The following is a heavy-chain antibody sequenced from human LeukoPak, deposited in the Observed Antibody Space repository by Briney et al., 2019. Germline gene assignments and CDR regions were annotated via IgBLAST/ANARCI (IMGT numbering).Heavy chain of an antibody. D-gene: IGHD4-17*01. Sequence: SETLSLTCTVSGGSLSSYYWSWIRQSAGKGLEWIGRIYTSGSTNYNPSLNSRVTMSVDTSNNQFSLKLSSVTAADTAVYYCARGEDGTGDYRPTYFDSWGQGTLVTVSS. J-gene: IGHJ4*02. CDR2: IYTSGST. CDR3: ARGEDGTGDYRPTYFDS. V-gene: IGHV4-4*07. CDR1: GGSLSSYY.